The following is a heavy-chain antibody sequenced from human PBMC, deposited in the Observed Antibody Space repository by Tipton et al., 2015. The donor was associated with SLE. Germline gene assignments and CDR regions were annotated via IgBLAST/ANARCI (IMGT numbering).Heavy chain of an antibody. CDR2: ISYDGSNK. Sequence: SLRLSCAASGFTFSSYAMHWLRQAPGKGLEWVALISYDGSNKYYADSVKGRFTISRDNSKNTLYLQMNSLRAEDTAVYYCAREGTDRFSNWFDPWGHGTLVTVSS. CDR1: GFTFSSYA. J-gene: IGHJ5*02. CDR3: AREGTDRFSNWFDP. V-gene: IGHV3-30-3*01. D-gene: IGHD3-16*02.